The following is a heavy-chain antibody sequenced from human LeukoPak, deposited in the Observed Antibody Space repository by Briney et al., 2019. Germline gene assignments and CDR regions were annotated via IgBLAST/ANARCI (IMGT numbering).Heavy chain of an antibody. CDR2: IYHSGST. J-gene: IGHJ4*02. Sequence: SGTLSLTCTVSGYSISSGYYWGWIRPPPGKVLEWIGSIYHSGSTYYNPSLKSRVTISVDTSKNQFSLKLSSVTAADTAVYFCASSDSSGYYWDWGQGTLVTVSS. CDR1: GYSISSGYY. CDR3: ASSDSSGYYWD. D-gene: IGHD3-22*01. V-gene: IGHV4-38-2*02.